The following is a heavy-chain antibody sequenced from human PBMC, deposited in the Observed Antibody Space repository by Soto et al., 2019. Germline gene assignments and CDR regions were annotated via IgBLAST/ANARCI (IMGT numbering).Heavy chain of an antibody. Sequence: QVQLVQSGAEVKKPGSSVKVSCKASGGTFSSYTISWVRQAPGQGLEWMGRIIPILGIANYAQKFRGRVTITADKSTSTAYMELSSLRSEDTAVYYCARDLGETTVTTYGMDVWGQGTTVTVSS. CDR1: GGTFSSYT. D-gene: IGHD4-17*01. J-gene: IGHJ6*02. V-gene: IGHV1-69*08. CDR3: ARDLGETTVTTYGMDV. CDR2: IIPILGIA.